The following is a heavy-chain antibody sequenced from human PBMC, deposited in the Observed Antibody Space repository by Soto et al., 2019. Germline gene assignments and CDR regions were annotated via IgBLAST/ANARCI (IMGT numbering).Heavy chain of an antibody. CDR3: AKACGGEVFGVVNV. CDR1: GFRFDDYA. Sequence: GGSLRLSCAASGFRFDDYAMYWVRQVPGKGLEWVSGISWNSGSIGYADSVKGRFTISRDNAKNSLYLQMNSLRAEDTALYYCAKACGGEVFGVVNVRGQRSTVTVS. V-gene: IGHV3-9*01. J-gene: IGHJ6*02. D-gene: IGHD2-8*01. CDR2: ISWNSGSI.